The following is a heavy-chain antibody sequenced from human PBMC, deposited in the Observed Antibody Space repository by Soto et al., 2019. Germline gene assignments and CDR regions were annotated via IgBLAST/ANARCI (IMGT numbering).Heavy chain of an antibody. D-gene: IGHD3-10*01. Sequence: QVQLQESGPGLVKPSQTLSLTCTVSGGSISSGGYYWSWIRQHPGKGLEWIGNIYYSGSTYYNPSLKSRVSVSVHTYKNQFSLKLSSVTAADTAVYYSARVNYSGSGGYYQLSDYWGQGTLVTVSS. CDR3: ARVNYSGSGGYYQLSDY. CDR1: GGSISSGGYY. CDR2: IYYSGST. V-gene: IGHV4-31*03. J-gene: IGHJ4*02.